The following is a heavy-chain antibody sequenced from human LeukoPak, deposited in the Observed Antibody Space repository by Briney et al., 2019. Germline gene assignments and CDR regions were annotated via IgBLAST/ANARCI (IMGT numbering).Heavy chain of an antibody. CDR3: ASSYCSGGHCYPQQTVYYFDF. CDR2: ISAYNGNT. D-gene: IGHD2-15*01. J-gene: IGHJ4*02. CDR1: GYTFTSYG. Sequence: ASVKVSCKASGYTFTSYGISWVRQAPGQGLEWMGWISAYNGNTNYAQKLQGRVTMTTDTSTSTAYMELRSLRSDDTAVYYCASSYCSGGHCYPQQTVYYFDFWGQGTLVTVSS. V-gene: IGHV1-18*01.